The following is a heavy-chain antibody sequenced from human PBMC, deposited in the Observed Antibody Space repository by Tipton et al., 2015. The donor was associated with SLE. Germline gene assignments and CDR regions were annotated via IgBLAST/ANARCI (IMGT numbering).Heavy chain of an antibody. V-gene: IGHV1-18*01. D-gene: IGHD3-3*01. Sequence: QLVQSGAEVKKPGASVKVSCKASGYTFTSYGISWVRQAPGQGLEWMGWLSAYNGNPNYAQKLQGRVTMTTDTSTSTAYMELRSLRSDVTAVYYWASSGEGRFLEWLPDYYYYGMDVWGQGTTVTVSS. CDR1: GYTFTSYG. J-gene: IGHJ6*02. CDR3: ASSGEGRFLEWLPDYYYYGMDV. CDR2: LSAYNGNP.